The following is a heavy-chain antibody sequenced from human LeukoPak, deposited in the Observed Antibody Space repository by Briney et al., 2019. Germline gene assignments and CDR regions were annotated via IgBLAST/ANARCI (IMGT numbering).Heavy chain of an antibody. Sequence: SETLSLTCTVSGGSISSSSYYWGWIRQPPGKGLEWIGSIYYSGSTYYNPSLKSRVSISVHTSKNQFSLKLRSVTVADTAVYYCARPVPSRLGWFDPWGQGTLVTVSS. CDR3: ARPVPSRLGWFDP. J-gene: IGHJ5*02. D-gene: IGHD1-1*01. CDR2: IYYSGST. CDR1: GGSISSSSYY. V-gene: IGHV4-39*01.